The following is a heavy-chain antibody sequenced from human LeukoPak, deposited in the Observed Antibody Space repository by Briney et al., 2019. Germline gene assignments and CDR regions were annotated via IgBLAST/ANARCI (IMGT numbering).Heavy chain of an antibody. J-gene: IGHJ4*02. D-gene: IGHD2-15*01. CDR3: ARVSKGYCSGGSCFIY. Sequence: ASVKVSCKASGYTFTNYDVNWVRQATGQGLEWMGWMNPNSGNTGYAQKFQGRVTMTRNTSISTAYMELSSLRSEDTAVYYCARVSKGYCSGGSCFIYWGQGTLVTVSS. CDR1: GYTFTNYD. CDR2: MNPNSGNT. V-gene: IGHV1-8*02.